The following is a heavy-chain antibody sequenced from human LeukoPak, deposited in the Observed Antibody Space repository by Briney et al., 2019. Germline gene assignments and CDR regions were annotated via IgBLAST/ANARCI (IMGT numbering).Heavy chain of an antibody. Sequence: SETLSLTCTVSGGSISSTSFYWGWVRQPPGKGLEWIGSVFFSGTTYYRLSLKSRVTMSVDTSKNQFSLRLTSATAADTAVYYCARIEFGDSDNSFHYYMDVWGNGTTVTVSS. D-gene: IGHD3-10*01. CDR1: GGSISSTSFY. J-gene: IGHJ6*03. CDR3: ARIEFGDSDNSFHYYMDV. V-gene: IGHV4-39*07. CDR2: VFFSGTT.